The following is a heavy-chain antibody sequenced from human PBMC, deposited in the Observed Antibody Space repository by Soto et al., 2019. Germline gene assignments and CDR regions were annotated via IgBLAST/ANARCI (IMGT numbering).Heavy chain of an antibody. CDR3: ARVREGTTVVTPNWFDP. CDR1: GFTFSSYW. Sequence: PGGSLRLSCAASGFTFSSYWMSWVRQAPGKGLEWVANIKQDGSEKYYVDSVKGRFTISRDNAKNSLYLQMNSLGAEDTAVYYCARVREGTTVVTPNWFDPWGQGT. D-gene: IGHD4-17*01. J-gene: IGHJ5*02. CDR2: IKQDGSEK. V-gene: IGHV3-7*01.